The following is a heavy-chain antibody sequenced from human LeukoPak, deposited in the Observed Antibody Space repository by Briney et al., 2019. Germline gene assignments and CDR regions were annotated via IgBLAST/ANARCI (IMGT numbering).Heavy chain of an antibody. CDR1: GGSFSGYY. V-gene: IGHV4-34*01. Sequence: SETLSLTCAVYGGSFSGYYWSWIRQPPGKGLEWIGEINHSGSTNYNPSLKSRVTISVDTSKNQFSLKLSSVTAAGTAVYYCATHGIAAAGTRDWFDPWGQGTLVTVSS. D-gene: IGHD6-13*01. CDR3: ATHGIAAAGTRDWFDP. CDR2: INHSGST. J-gene: IGHJ5*02.